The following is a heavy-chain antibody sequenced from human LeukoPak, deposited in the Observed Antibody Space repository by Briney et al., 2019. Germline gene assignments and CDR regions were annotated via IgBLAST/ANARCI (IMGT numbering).Heavy chain of an antibody. Sequence: GASVKVSCKASVYTFTGYYMHWVRQAPGQGLEWMGWINPNSGGTNYAQKFQGRVTMTRDTSISTAYMELSRLRSDDTAVYYCVRDTAMVTYWFDPWGQGTLVTVSS. V-gene: IGHV1-2*02. J-gene: IGHJ5*02. CDR1: VYTFTGYY. CDR2: INPNSGGT. CDR3: VRDTAMVTYWFDP. D-gene: IGHD5-18*01.